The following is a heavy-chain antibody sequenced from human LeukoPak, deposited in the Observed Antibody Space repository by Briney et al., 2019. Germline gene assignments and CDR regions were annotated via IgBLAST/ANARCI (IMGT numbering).Heavy chain of an antibody. CDR2: IYSDNT. D-gene: IGHD1-26*01. CDR3: ARREVGATTGSDY. CDR1: GFTVSSNS. V-gene: IGHV3-53*01. Sequence: GGSLRLSCTVSGFTVSSNSMSWVRQAPGKGLEWVSFIYSDNTHYSDSVKGRFTISRDNSKNTLYLQMNSLRAEDTAVYYCARREVGATTGSDYWGQGTLVTVSS. J-gene: IGHJ4*02.